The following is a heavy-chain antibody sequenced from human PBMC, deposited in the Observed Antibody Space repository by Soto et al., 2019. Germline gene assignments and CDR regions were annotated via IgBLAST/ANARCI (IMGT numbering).Heavy chain of an antibody. V-gene: IGHV1-69*05. CDR2: IIPIFGTA. Sequence: ASVKVSCKASGGTFSSYAISWVRQAPGQGLEWMGGIIPIFGTANYAQKFQGRVTMTTDESTSTAYMELRSLRSDNTAVYYCAREGVAGPTTFDYWGQGTLVTRLR. CDR3: AREGVAGPTTFDY. J-gene: IGHJ4*02. CDR1: GGTFSSYA. D-gene: IGHD6-19*01.